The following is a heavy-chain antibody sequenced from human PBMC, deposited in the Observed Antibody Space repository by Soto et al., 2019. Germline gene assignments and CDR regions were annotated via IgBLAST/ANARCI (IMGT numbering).Heavy chain of an antibody. J-gene: IGHJ6*02. V-gene: IGHV4-31*03. CDR2: IYYSGST. CDR1: GGSISSGGYY. D-gene: IGHD6-13*01. CDR3: ARDVLGYSRPYIPEVGGMDG. Sequence: QVQLQESGPGLVKPSQTLSLTCTVSGGSISSGGYYWSWIRQHPGKGLEWIGYIYYSGSTYYNPSPKSRVTISVEPSKNQFSLKLSSVDAADTAVYYCARDVLGYSRPYIPEVGGMDGGGQGTTVTVSS.